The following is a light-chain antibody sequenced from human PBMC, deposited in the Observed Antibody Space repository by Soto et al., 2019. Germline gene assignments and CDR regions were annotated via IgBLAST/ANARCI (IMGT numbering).Light chain of an antibody. J-gene: IGKJ4*01. Sequence: EIVLTQSPGTLSLSPGERATLSCRASQSVSSSYLAWYQQKPGQAPRLLIYGASSRATGIPDRFSGSGSGTNCTLTISRLEPEDFAVYYCQQYGSSRRLNFGGGTKVEIK. V-gene: IGKV3-20*01. CDR2: GAS. CDR3: QQYGSSRRLN. CDR1: QSVSSSY.